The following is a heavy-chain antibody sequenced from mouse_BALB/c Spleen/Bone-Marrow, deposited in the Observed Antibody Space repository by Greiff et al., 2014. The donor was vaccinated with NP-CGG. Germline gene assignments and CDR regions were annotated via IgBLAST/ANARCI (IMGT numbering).Heavy chain of an antibody. Sequence: EVQLQQSGAELVKPGASVKLSCTASGFNIKDTYMHLVKQRPEQGLEWIGRIDPANGNTKYDPKLQGKATITADTSSNTAYLQLSSLTSEDTAVYYCARYYYGSSYFDYWGQGTTLTVSS. J-gene: IGHJ2*01. CDR1: GFNIKDTY. CDR2: IDPANGNT. D-gene: IGHD1-1*01. CDR3: ARYYYGSSYFDY. V-gene: IGHV14-3*02.